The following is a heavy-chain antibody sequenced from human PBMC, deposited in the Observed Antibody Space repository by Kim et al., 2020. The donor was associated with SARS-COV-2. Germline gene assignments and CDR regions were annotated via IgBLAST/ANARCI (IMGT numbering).Heavy chain of an antibody. D-gene: IGHD6-6*01. Sequence: GGSLRLSCAGFGFTFSIFEMHWVRQAPGKGLEWLSFISNSGSSQYYADSVKGRFTVSRDNANNALYLQMDSLRVDDTAVYYCARDIRSSSSGSYFWGQGT. CDR2: ISNSGSSQ. V-gene: IGHV3-48*03. J-gene: IGHJ4*02. CDR1: GFTFSIFE. CDR3: ARDIRSSSSGSYF.